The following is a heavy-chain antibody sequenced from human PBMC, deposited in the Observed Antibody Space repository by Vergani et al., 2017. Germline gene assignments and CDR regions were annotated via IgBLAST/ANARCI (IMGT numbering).Heavy chain of an antibody. CDR2: IYPADSDT. V-gene: IGHV5-51*01. CDR3: ARHTTYTDS. CDR1: EYSFGNYW. Sequence: EVELVQSGPELRKPGESLKSSCKGSEYSFGNYWIGWVRQMPGKGMEWMGIIYPADSDTRYSSSFQGQVTISADKSISIAFLQWDSLKSSITALFCGARHTTYTDSWGQGTLVTVSS. D-gene: IGHD1-1*01. J-gene: IGHJ4*02.